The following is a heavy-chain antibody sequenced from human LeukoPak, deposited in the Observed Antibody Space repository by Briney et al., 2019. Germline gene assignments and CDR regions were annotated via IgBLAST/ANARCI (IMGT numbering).Heavy chain of an antibody. CDR3: ARGFRYCSSTSCYSIDAFDF. J-gene: IGHJ3*01. Sequence: GGSLRLSCAASGFTFSRYDMHWVRQGTGKRLEWVSAIGTAGETHYPGTVKGRFTISRENAKNSLYLQVNSLRAGDTAVYYCARGFRYCSSTSCYSIDAFDFWGQGTMVTVSS. D-gene: IGHD2-2*01. CDR1: GFTFSRYD. CDR2: IGTAGET. V-gene: IGHV3-13*01.